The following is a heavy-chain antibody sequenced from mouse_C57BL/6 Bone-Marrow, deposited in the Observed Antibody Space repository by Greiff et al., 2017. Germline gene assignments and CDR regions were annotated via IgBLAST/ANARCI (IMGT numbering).Heavy chain of an antibody. CDR3: ARAGLYGSSYDYAMDY. CDR2: INPYNGGT. CDR1: GYTFTDYY. J-gene: IGHJ4*01. Sequence: VQLQQSGPVLVKPGASVKISCKASGYTFTDYYMNWVKQSHGKSLEWIGVINPYNGGTSYNQKFKGKATLTVDKSSSTAYMELNSLTSEDSAVYYCARAGLYGSSYDYAMDYGGQGTSVTVSS. V-gene: IGHV1-19*01. D-gene: IGHD1-1*01.